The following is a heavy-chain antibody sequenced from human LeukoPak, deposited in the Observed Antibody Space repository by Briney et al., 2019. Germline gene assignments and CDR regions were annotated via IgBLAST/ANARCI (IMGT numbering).Heavy chain of an antibody. J-gene: IGHJ4*02. CDR1: GFTFSSYG. CDR3: ARSGYFGEMVDY. V-gene: IGHV3-30*02. D-gene: IGHD3-10*01. Sequence: GGSLRLSCAASGFTFSSYGMHWVRQVPGNWLEWVAFIRYDGSNKYYADSVKGRFTISRDNAQNSLHLQMNSLRAEDTAVYYCARSGYFGEMVDYWGQGTLLTVSS. CDR2: IRYDGSNK.